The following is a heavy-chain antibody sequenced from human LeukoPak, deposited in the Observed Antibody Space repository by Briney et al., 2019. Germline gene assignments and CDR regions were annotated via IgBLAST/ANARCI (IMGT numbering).Heavy chain of an antibody. J-gene: IGHJ5*02. V-gene: IGHV5-51*01. CDR3: ARGGWYGTNQPGGFSFYWFDP. CDR2: IYPGDSDT. CDR1: GYSFTSYW. D-gene: IGHD6-19*01. Sequence: GESLKISCKGSGYSFTSYWIGWVRQMPGKGLEWMGIIYPGDSDTRYSPSFQGQVTISADKSISTAYLQWSSLKASDTAMYYCARGGWYGTNQPGGFSFYWFDPWGQGTLATVSS.